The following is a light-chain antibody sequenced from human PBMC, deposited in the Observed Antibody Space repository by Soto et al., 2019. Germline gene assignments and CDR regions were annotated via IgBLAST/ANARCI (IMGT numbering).Light chain of an antibody. V-gene: IGKV3-20*01. J-gene: IGKJ4*01. CDR3: QQYDSS. CDR1: QSIGSSY. Sequence: EIVLTQSPGTLSLSPGERATLSCRASQSIGSSYLAWYQQKPGQAPRLLIYGAFNRATGIPDRFSGSASGADFTLTISRLEPEDFAVYYCQQYDSSFGGGTKVEIK. CDR2: GAF.